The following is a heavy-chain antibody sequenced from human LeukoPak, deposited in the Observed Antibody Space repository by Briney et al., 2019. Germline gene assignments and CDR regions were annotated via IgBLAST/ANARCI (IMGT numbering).Heavy chain of an antibody. V-gene: IGHV1-8*01. CDR1: GYTFTSYD. Sequence: ASVKVSCKASGYTFTSYDINWVRKATGQGLEWMGWMNPNSGNTGYAQKFQGRVTMTRNTSISTAYMELSSLRAEDTAVYHCARDHYWLEYCSNGVCQDSFDIWGQGTMVTVSS. J-gene: IGHJ3*02. D-gene: IGHD2-8*01. CDR3: ARDHYWLEYCSNGVCQDSFDI. CDR2: MNPNSGNT.